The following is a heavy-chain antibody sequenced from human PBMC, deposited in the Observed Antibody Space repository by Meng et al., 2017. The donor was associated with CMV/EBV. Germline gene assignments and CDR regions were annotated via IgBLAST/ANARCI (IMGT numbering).Heavy chain of an antibody. CDR2: IYYGGST. D-gene: IGHD1-14*01. V-gene: IGHV4-30-4*08. CDR1: GGSISSGDYY. Sequence: VQLQESDPGLVKPSQTLSLTCTVSGGSISSGDYYWSWIRQPPGKGLEWIGYIYYGGSTYYNPSLKSRVTTSVDTSKNQFSLKLSSVTAADTAVYYCARVTSRVAGAFDYWGQGTLVTVSS. J-gene: IGHJ4*02. CDR3: ARVTSRVAGAFDY.